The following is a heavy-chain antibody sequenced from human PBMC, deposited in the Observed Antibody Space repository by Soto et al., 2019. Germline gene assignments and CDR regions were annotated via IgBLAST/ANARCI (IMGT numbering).Heavy chain of an antibody. CDR2: INAGNGNT. D-gene: IGHD2-2*01. J-gene: IGHJ6*03. Sequence: ASVKVSCKASGYTFTNYAVHWVRQAPGQRLEWMGWINAGNGNTRFSQNLQGRVTITRDTSARTVYMELSSLRSEDTAVYYCARGHLAVVPVASSFYYMDVWGKGTTVTVSS. CDR3: ARGHLAVVPVASSFYYMDV. CDR1: GYTFTNYA. V-gene: IGHV1-3*01.